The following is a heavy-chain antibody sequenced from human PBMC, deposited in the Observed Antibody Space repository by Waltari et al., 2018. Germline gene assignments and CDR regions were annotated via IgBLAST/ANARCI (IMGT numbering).Heavy chain of an antibody. CDR3: ARGVWSGYLYNWFDP. Sequence: QVQLVQSGAEVKKPGSSVEVSCKASGGTFSRYAISWVRQAPGQGLERMEGIIPIFGTANYAQKFQGRVTITADESTSTAYMELSSLRSEDTAVYYCARGVWSGYLYNWFDPWGQGTLVTVSS. CDR1: GGTFSRYA. CDR2: IIPIFGTA. D-gene: IGHD3-3*01. J-gene: IGHJ5*02. V-gene: IGHV1-69*01.